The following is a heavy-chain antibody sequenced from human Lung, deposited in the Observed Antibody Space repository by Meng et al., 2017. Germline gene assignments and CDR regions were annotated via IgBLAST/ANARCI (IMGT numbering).Heavy chain of an antibody. Sequence: QVQLHPWGAGLLKPSEPLSLTCVVSGGSFSDYYWSWIRQPPGKGLEWIGEINHSGSTNYNPSLESRATISVDTSQNNLSLKLSSVTAADSAVYYCARGPTTMAHDFDYWGQGTLVTVSS. CDR3: ARGPTTMAHDFDY. V-gene: IGHV4-34*01. CDR2: INHSGST. D-gene: IGHD4-11*01. J-gene: IGHJ4*02. CDR1: GGSFSDYY.